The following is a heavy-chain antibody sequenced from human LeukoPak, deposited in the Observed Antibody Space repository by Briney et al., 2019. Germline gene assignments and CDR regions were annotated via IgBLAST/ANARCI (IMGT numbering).Heavy chain of an antibody. D-gene: IGHD7-27*01. CDR2: ISYDGSNK. V-gene: IGHV3-30*18. CDR3: AKELGMEAGAFDI. Sequence: GGSLRLPCAASGFTFSSYGMHWVRQAPGKGLEWVAVISYDGSNKYYADSVKGRLTISRDNSKNTLYLQMNSLRAEDTAVYYCAKELGMEAGAFDIWGQGTMVTVSS. CDR1: GFTFSSYG. J-gene: IGHJ3*02.